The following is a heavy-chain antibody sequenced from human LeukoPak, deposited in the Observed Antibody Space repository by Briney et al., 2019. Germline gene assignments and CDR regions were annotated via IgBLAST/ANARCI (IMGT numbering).Heavy chain of an antibody. CDR3: ARGLRDYYYYMDV. Sequence: GRSLRLSCAASGFTFSSYAMHWFRQAPGKGLEWVAVISYDGSNKYYADSVKGRFTISRDNSKNTLYLQMNSLRAEDTAVYYCARGLRDYYYYMDVWGKGTTVTVSS. J-gene: IGHJ6*03. D-gene: IGHD5/OR15-5a*01. V-gene: IGHV3-30*01. CDR2: ISYDGSNK. CDR1: GFTFSSYA.